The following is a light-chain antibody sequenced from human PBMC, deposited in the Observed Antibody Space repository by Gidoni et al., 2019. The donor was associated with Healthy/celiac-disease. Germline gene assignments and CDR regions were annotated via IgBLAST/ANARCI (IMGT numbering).Light chain of an antibody. Sequence: EIVMTQDPATLSVSPGERATLACRASQSVSSNLAWYQKKPGKAPRLLIYVASTRATGIPARFRSSRSGTEFPLTLRSLPSADFAVYYCLQYNNWPYTFGQCTKLEIK. CDR1: QSVSSN. CDR2: VAS. V-gene: IGKV3-15*01. J-gene: IGKJ2*01. CDR3: LQYNNWPYT.